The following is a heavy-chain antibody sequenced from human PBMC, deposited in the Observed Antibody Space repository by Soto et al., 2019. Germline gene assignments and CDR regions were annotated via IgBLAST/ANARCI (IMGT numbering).Heavy chain of an antibody. Sequence: QVQLVESGGGVVQPGKSLRLSCAASGFTFKNYGMHWVRQAPGKGLEWVAVIWYDGSNKYYADSVKGRFTISRDNSKNTLYLQLNSLRAEDTAVYYCARIGEGGDYAYLDPLYYFDYWGQGTLVTVSS. D-gene: IGHD4-17*01. V-gene: IGHV3-33*01. J-gene: IGHJ4*02. CDR3: ARIGEGGDYAYLDPLYYFDY. CDR1: GFTFKNYG. CDR2: IWYDGSNK.